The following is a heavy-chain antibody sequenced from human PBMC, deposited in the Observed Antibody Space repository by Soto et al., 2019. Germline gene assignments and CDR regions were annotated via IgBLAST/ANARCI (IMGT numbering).Heavy chain of an antibody. Sequence: ASVKVSCKASGYTFTSYAMHWVRQAPGQRLEWMGWIDAGNGNTKYSQKFQGRVTITRDTSASTAYMELSSLRSEDTAAYYCAGEYSSSSSDYYYGMDVWGQGTTVTVSS. CDR3: AGEYSSSSSDYYYGMDV. J-gene: IGHJ6*02. CDR2: IDAGNGNT. V-gene: IGHV1-3*01. CDR1: GYTFTSYA. D-gene: IGHD6-6*01.